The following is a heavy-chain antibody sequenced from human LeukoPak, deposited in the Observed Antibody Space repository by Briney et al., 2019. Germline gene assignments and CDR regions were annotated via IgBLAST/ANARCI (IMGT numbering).Heavy chain of an antibody. J-gene: IGHJ4*02. CDR3: ASARGLRFLEWALGY. V-gene: IGHV1-46*03. CDR1: GYTFTSYY. D-gene: IGHD3-3*01. CDR2: INPSGGST. Sequence: ASVKVSCKASGYTFTSYYMHWVRQALGRGLEWMGIINPSGGSTSYAQKFQGRVTMTRDTSTSTVYMELSSLRSEDTAVYYCASARGLRFLEWALGYWGQGTLVTVSS.